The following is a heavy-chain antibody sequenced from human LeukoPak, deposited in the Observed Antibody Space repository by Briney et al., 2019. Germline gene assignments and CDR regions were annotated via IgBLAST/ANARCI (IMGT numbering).Heavy chain of an antibody. J-gene: IGHJ4*02. CDR2: INPNSGGT. V-gene: IGHV1-2*02. Sequence: ASVKVSCKASGYTFTGYYMHWVRQAPGQGLEWMGWINPNSGGTNYAQKFQGRVTMTRDTSISTAYMGLSRLRSDDTAVYYCARSLNGDYYDSSGYYLGEYYFDYWGQGTLVTVSS. D-gene: IGHD3-22*01. CDR3: ARSLNGDYYDSSGYYLGEYYFDY. CDR1: GYTFTGYY.